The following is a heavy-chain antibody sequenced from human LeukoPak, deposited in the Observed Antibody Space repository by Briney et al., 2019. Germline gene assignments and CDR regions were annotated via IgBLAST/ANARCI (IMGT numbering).Heavy chain of an antibody. CDR2: IYYSGST. J-gene: IGHJ4*02. D-gene: IGHD3-10*01. V-gene: IGHV4-59*01. Sequence: PSETLSLTCTVSGGSISSYYWSWIRQPPGKGLEWIGYIYYSGSTNYNPSLKSRVTISVDTSKNQFSLKLSSVTAADTAVYYCARGGYYGSGSYYYPFDYWGQGTLVTVSS. CDR1: GGSISSYY. CDR3: ARGGYYGSGSYYYPFDY.